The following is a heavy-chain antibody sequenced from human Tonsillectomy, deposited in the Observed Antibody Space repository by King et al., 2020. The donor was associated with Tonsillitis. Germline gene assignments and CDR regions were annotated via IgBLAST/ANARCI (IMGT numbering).Heavy chain of an antibody. Sequence: VQLQESGPGLVKPSQTLSLTCSVSGVSISSGGYYWSWIRQHPGKGLEWIGYVYYTGATYYTPSLSGRVTMSIDPSTNQFSLNVNSVTAADTAIYYCARDREATCSGGSCTLGWFDPWGQGTLVTVSS. CDR2: VYYTGAT. CDR1: GVSISSGGYY. V-gene: IGHV4-31*03. J-gene: IGHJ5*02. CDR3: ARDREATCSGGSCTLGWFDP. D-gene: IGHD2-15*01.